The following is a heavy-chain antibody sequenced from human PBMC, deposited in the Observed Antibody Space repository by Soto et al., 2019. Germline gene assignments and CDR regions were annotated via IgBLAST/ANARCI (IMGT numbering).Heavy chain of an antibody. CDR2: INPASGHT. Sequence: QVQLVQSGAEVKKPGASVKVSCKASGYTFTTYALHWVRQAPGQRPEWMGWINPASGHTKYSKKFQDRVTITRDTSASTGYMELSSLRSEDTAVYYCGRSVVGATGEMLYNAMDVWGQGTTVTVSS. CDR1: GYTFTTYA. CDR3: GRSVVGATGEMLYNAMDV. D-gene: IGHD1-26*01. V-gene: IGHV1-3*01. J-gene: IGHJ6*02.